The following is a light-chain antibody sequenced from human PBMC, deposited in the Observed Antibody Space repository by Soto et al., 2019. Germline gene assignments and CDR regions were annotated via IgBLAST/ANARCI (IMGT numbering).Light chain of an antibody. V-gene: IGLV1-47*02. J-gene: IGLJ2*01. CDR3: AAWDDSLSCRV. CDR1: GSNIGKNY. CDR2: SNN. Sequence: QSVLTQPPSASETPGQRVTISCSGSGSNIGKNYVYWYQQLPGTAPKLLIYSNNQRPSGVPDRFSGSKSGTSASLAISGLRSEDEADYYCAAWDDSLSCRVFGGGTKLTVL.